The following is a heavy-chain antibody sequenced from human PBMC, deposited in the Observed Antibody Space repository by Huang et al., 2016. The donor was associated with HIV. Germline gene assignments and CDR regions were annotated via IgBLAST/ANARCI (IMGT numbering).Heavy chain of an antibody. D-gene: IGHD6-13*01. CDR2: IRYDGNND. J-gene: IGHJ3*01. CDR3: VKERGSSRARSSFDF. V-gene: IGHV3-30*02. Sequence: QVRLVESGGGVVQPGASLTLSCSASGFPFSAYGMDWVRQGPGKGLELVSFIRYDGNNDYLIGSVKGRFTISRDNSNNTLYLRMNSLRPEDTAVYYCVKERGSSRARSSFDFWGQGTSVIVSS. CDR1: GFPFSAYG.